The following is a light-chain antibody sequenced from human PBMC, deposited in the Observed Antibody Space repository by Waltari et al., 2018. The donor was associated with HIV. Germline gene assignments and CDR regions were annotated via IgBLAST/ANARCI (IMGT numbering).Light chain of an antibody. Sequence: QSVLTQPPSASGTRGQRVTISCSGSSSNIGSNTVNWYQQLPGTAPKLLIYSNNQRPSGVPDRFSGSKSGTSASLAISGLQSEDEADYYCAAWDDSLNGAWVFGGGTKLTVL. J-gene: IGLJ3*02. CDR1: SSNIGSNT. V-gene: IGLV1-44*01. CDR2: SNN. CDR3: AAWDDSLNGAWV.